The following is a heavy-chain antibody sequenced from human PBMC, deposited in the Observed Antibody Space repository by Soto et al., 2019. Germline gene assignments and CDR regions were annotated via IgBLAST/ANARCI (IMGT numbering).Heavy chain of an antibody. CDR3: ARASVGALHY. J-gene: IGHJ4*02. Sequence: QVQLVESGGGVVQPGRSLRLSCAASGFTFSSYGMHWVRQAPGKGLEWVAVIWYDGSNKYYADSVKGRFTISRDNSKNPLYLQMNSLRAEDTAVYYCARASVGALHYWGQGTLVTVSS. CDR1: GFTFSSYG. D-gene: IGHD1-26*01. V-gene: IGHV3-33*01. CDR2: IWYDGSNK.